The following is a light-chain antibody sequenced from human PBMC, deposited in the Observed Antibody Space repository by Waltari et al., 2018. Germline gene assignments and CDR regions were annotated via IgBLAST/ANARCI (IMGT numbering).Light chain of an antibody. CDR2: WAS. Sequence: DIVMTQSPDSLAVSLGERATIHCKSRQSVLSSSNNKNYLGWYQQKPGQHPKLLISWASTRESGFPGRFSGSGSGTDFTLTISSLQAEDVAVYYCQQCYSFPYTFGQGTKLEIK. V-gene: IGKV4-1*01. CDR1: QSVLSSSNNKNY. J-gene: IGKJ2*01. CDR3: QQCYSFPYT.